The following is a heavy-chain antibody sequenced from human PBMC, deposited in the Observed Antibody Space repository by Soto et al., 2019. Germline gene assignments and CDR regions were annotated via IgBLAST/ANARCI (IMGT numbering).Heavy chain of an antibody. CDR3: AVTIFGVVIMGGMYAFDI. CDR1: GGTFSSYA. V-gene: IGHV1-69*13. J-gene: IGHJ3*02. Sequence: SVKVSCKASGGTFSSYAISWVRQAPGQGLEWMGGIIPIFGTANYAQKFQGRVTITADESTSTAYMELSSLRSEDTAVYYCAVTIFGVVIMGGMYAFDIWGQGTMVTVSS. D-gene: IGHD3-3*01. CDR2: IIPIFGTA.